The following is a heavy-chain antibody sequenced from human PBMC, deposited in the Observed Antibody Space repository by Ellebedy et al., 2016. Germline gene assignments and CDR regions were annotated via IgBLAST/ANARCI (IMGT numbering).Heavy chain of an antibody. J-gene: IGHJ5*02. CDR3: AREEGVVVSNWFDP. D-gene: IGHD2-2*01. V-gene: IGHV3-48*01. CDR1: GFTFSSYS. CDR2: ISSSSSTI. Sequence: GESLKISXAASGFTFSSYSMNWVRQAPGKGLEWVSYISSSSSTIYYADSVKGRFTISRDNAKNSLYLQMNSLRAEDTAVYYCAREEGVVVSNWFDPWGQGTLVTVSS.